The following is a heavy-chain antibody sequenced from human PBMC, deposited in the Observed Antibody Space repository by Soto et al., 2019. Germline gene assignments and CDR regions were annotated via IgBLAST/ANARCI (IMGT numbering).Heavy chain of an antibody. CDR2: IYYSGST. CDR1: GGSISSGGYY. D-gene: IGHD6-25*01. V-gene: IGHV4-31*03. Sequence: SETLSLTCTVSGGSISSGGYYWSWIRQHPGKGLEWIGYIYYSGSTYYNPSLKSRVTISVDTSKNQFSLKLSSVTAADTAVYYCARSGYISAGFGVWFDPWGQGTLVTVSS. J-gene: IGHJ5*02. CDR3: ARSGYISAGFGVWFDP.